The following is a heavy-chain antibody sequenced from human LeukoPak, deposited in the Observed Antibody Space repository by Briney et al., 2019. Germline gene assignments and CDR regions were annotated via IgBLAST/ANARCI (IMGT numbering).Heavy chain of an antibody. V-gene: IGHV4-4*07. CDR2: IYASGSA. J-gene: IGHJ5*02. D-gene: IGHD1-26*01. Sequence: SETLSLTCTVSGGSISTYYWSWIRQPAGKGLEWIGRIYASGSANYNPSLKSRVTISLDRSKNQFSLNLTSMTAADTAVYYCARGLVGTTGEQNWFDPWGQGTLVTVSS. CDR1: GGSISTYY. CDR3: ARGLVGTTGEQNWFDP.